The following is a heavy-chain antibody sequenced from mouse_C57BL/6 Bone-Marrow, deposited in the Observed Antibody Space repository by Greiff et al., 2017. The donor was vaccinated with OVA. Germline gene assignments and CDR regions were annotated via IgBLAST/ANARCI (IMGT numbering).Heavy chain of an antibody. V-gene: IGHV1-81*01. Sequence: VQLQQSGAELARPGASVKLSCKASGYTFTSYGISWVKQRTGQGLEWIGEINPRSGNTYYNEKFKGKATLTADKSSSTAYMELRSLTSEDSAVYFCARDGSDCWYFDVWGTGTTVTVSS. CDR2: INPRSGNT. CDR1: GYTFTSYG. CDR3: ARDGSDCWYFDV. D-gene: IGHD1-1*01. J-gene: IGHJ1*03.